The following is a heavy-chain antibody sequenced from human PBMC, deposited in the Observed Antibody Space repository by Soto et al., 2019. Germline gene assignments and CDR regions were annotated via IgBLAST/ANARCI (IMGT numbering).Heavy chain of an antibody. V-gene: IGHV4-31*03. CDR2: IYYSGST. CDR1: GGSISSGGYY. D-gene: IGHD2-15*01. Sequence: SETLSLTCTVSGGSISSGGYYWSWIRQHPGKGLEWIGYIYYSGSTYYNPSLKSRVTISVYTSKNQFSLKLSSVTAADTAVYYCARGSRYCSGGSCYGFDYWGQGTLVTVSS. J-gene: IGHJ4*02. CDR3: ARGSRYCSGGSCYGFDY.